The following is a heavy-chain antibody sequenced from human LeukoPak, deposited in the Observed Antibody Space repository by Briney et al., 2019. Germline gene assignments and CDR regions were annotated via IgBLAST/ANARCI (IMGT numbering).Heavy chain of an antibody. CDR3: ARAEVGASDH. Sequence: PGRSLRLSCAASGFTFSSYAMHWVRQAPGKGLEWVAVISYDGSNKYYADSVKGRFTISRDNSKNTLYLQMNSLRAEDTAVYYCARAEVGASDHWGQGTLVTVSS. CDR2: ISYDGSNK. V-gene: IGHV3-30-3*01. D-gene: IGHD1-26*01. CDR1: GFTFSSYA. J-gene: IGHJ4*02.